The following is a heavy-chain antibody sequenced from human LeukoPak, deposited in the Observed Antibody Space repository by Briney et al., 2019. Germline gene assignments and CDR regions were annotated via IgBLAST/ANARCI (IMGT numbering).Heavy chain of an antibody. J-gene: IGHJ6*02. D-gene: IGHD3-22*01. CDR1: GFTFSSYA. CDR2: ISGSGGST. Sequence: GGSLRLPCAASGFTFSSYAMSWVRQAPGKGLEWVSAISGSGGSTYYADSVKGRFTISRDNSKNTLYLQMNSLRAEDTAVYYCARAYYDSSGYYSYYYYYGMDVWGQGTTVTVSS. CDR3: ARAYYDSSGYYSYYYYYGMDV. V-gene: IGHV3-23*01.